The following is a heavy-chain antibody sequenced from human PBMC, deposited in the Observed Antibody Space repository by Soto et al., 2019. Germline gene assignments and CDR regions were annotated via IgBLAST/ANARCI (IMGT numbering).Heavy chain of an antibody. V-gene: IGHV3-74*01. CDR3: ARGVATIEYYYYGMDV. CDR2: INSDGSST. D-gene: IGHD5-12*01. Sequence: EVQLVESGGGLVQPGGSLRLSCAASGFTFSSYWMHWVRQAPGKGLVSVSRINSDGSSTSDADSVKGRFTISRDNAKNTLYRQMNSLRAEDTAVYYCARGVATIEYYYYGMDVWGQGTTVTVSS. J-gene: IGHJ6*02. CDR1: GFTFSSYW.